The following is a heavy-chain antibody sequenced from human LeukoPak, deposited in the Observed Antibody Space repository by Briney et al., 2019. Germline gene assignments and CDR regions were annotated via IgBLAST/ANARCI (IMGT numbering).Heavy chain of an antibody. D-gene: IGHD2-15*01. CDR3: AGGGPHSASLPPDY. V-gene: IGHV1-24*01. CDR1: GYTLTELS. CDR2: FDPEVGET. J-gene: IGHJ4*02. Sequence: ASVKVSCKVSGYTLTELSMHWVRQAPGKGLEWMGGFDPEVGETIYAQKFQGRVTMTEDTSTDTAYMELSSLRSEDTAVYYCAGGGPHSASLPPDYWGQGTLVTVSS.